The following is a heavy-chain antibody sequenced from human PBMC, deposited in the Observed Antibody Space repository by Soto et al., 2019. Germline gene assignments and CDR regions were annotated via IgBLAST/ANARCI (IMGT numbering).Heavy chain of an antibody. J-gene: IGHJ4*02. Sequence: GGSLRLSCAASGFTFSSYAMSWVRQAPGKGLEWVSAISGSGGSTYYADSVKGRFTISRDNSKNTLYLQMNSLRAEDTAVYYCANHYYDSSGYFPGKYYFDYWGQGTLVTVSS. CDR2: ISGSGGST. D-gene: IGHD3-22*01. CDR1: GFTFSSYA. V-gene: IGHV3-23*01. CDR3: ANHYYDSSGYFPGKYYFDY.